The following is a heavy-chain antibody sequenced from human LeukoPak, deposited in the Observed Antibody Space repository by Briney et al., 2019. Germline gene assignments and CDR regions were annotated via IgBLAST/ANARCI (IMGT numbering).Heavy chain of an antibody. J-gene: IGHJ4*02. CDR2: ISGSGGST. CDR3: AKSLGVRGYYYDSSGYYYFDY. Sequence: GGSLRLSCAASGFTFSSYAMSWVRQAPGKGLEWVSAISGSGGSTYYADSVKGRFTISRDNSKNTLYLQMNSLRAEDTAVYYCAKSLGVRGYYYDSSGYYYFDYWGQGTLVTVSS. V-gene: IGHV3-23*01. CDR1: GFTFSSYA. D-gene: IGHD3-22*01.